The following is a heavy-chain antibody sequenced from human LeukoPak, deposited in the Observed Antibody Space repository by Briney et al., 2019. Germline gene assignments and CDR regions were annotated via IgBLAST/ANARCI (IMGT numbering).Heavy chain of an antibody. Sequence: SETLSLTCSVSGGSISSGSHYWSRIRQPAGKGLDWIGRIDPSGSANYNPSLKSRVTISVDTSKNQFSLRLTSVTAADTAVYYCARFSTISGAYIYGRVVFDYWRQGSLVIVSS. CDR1: GGSISSGSHY. CDR3: ARFSTISGAYIYGRVVFDY. CDR2: IDPSGSA. V-gene: IGHV4-61*02. J-gene: IGHJ4*02. D-gene: IGHD2-21*01.